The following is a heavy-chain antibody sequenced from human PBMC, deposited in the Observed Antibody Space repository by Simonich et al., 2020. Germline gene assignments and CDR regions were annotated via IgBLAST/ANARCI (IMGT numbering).Heavy chain of an antibody. Sequence: EVQLVASGGGLVKPGGSLRLSCAASGFTFSNAGMSWVRQAPGKGLEWVGRIKRKTDGGTTDDAEPGKGRFTISRDDSKNTLYLQMNSLKTEDTAVYYCTASLAAAGRDYWGQGTLVTVSS. D-gene: IGHD6-13*01. CDR2: IKRKTDGGTT. J-gene: IGHJ4*02. CDR3: TASLAAAGRDY. V-gene: IGHV3-15*01. CDR1: GFTFSNAG.